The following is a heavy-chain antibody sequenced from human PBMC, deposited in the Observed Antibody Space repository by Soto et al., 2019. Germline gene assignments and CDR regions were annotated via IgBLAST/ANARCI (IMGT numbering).Heavy chain of an antibody. V-gene: IGHV3-48*01. CDR1: GFTFSSNV. J-gene: IGHJ4*02. D-gene: IGHD4-17*01. Sequence: EEHLVESGGGLVQPGGSLRLSCAASGFTFSSNVMYWVRHAPGKGLEWVSSINSGSTSIYYADSVKGRFTTSRDNGKNSLYLQMSSLSADDTAVYYCLNGDYYVGQGTLVTVPS. CDR2: INSGSTSI. CDR3: LNGDYY.